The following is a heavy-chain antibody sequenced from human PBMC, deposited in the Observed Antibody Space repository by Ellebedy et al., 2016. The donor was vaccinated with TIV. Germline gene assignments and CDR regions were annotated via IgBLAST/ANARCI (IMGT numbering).Heavy chain of an antibody. CDR2: SKQDGSEK. V-gene: IGHV3-7*01. CDR1: GFTFSTYW. Sequence: GESLKISCAASGFTFSTYWMGWVPQAAGKGLEWVANSKQDGSEKYYVDSVMGRFTISRDNAKNSLYMQMNSLRAEDTAVYYCARGGNWELDSWGQGILVTVSS. D-gene: IGHD7-27*01. J-gene: IGHJ4*02. CDR3: ARGGNWELDS.